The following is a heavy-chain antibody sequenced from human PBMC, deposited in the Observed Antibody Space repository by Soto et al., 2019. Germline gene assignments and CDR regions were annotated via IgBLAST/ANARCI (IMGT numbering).Heavy chain of an antibody. CDR2: IYYSGST. D-gene: IGHD3-10*01. V-gene: IGHV4-39*01. Sequence: PSETLSLTCTVSGGSISSSSYYWGWIRQPPGKGLEWIGSIYYSGSTYYNPSLKSRVTISVDTSKNQFSLKLSSVTAADTAVYYCARYSPELWFGESSWFDPWGQGPLVTVSS. J-gene: IGHJ5*02. CDR1: GGSISSSSYY. CDR3: ARYSPELWFGESSWFDP.